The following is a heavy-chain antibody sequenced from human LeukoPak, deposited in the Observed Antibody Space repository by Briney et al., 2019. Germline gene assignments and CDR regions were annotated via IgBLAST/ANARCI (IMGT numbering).Heavy chain of an antibody. CDR1: GGSISTSTYY. J-gene: IGHJ2*01. Sequence: PSETLSLTCTVSGGSISTSTYYWGWIRQPPGKGLEWIGSISYSGSTYNNPSLKSRVTISVDTSKNQFSLKPSSVTAPDTAVYYCARRVYSGSYNWYFDLWGRGTLVTVSS. CDR2: ISYSGST. D-gene: IGHD1-26*01. CDR3: ARRVYSGSYNWYFDL. V-gene: IGHV4-39*01.